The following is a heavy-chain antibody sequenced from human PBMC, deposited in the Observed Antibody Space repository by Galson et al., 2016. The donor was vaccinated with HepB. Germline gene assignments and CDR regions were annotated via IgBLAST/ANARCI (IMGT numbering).Heavy chain of an antibody. D-gene: IGHD2/OR15-2a*01. V-gene: IGHV1-46*01. CDR2: INPTGTAT. Sequence: QSGAEVKKPGESLKISCKASGYTFTRHYMHWVRQAPGQGLEWMGLINPTGTATTYAQKFQGRVTMTRDTSTSTDYMELSSLRSEDTALYYCARDNSITNSWWFDPWGQGTLVIVSS. CDR1: GYTFTRHY. J-gene: IGHJ5*02. CDR3: ARDNSITNSWWFDP.